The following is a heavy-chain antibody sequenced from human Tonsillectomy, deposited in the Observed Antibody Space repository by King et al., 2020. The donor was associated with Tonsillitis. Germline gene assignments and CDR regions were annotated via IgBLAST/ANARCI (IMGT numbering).Heavy chain of an antibody. J-gene: IGHJ6*03. V-gene: IGHV3-30-3*01. CDR1: GFTFGSYS. D-gene: IGHD2-2*01. Sequence: VQLVESGGGVVQSGRSLRLSCAASGFTFGSYSLHWVRQAPGKGLEWVAVTSFDGSKKYYADSVKGRFSISRDNSENTLFLQMNSLGAEDTAVYYCARDGCSSSSCYHSYYYYYMDVWGRGTTVTVSS. CDR2: TSFDGSKK. CDR3: ARDGCSSSSCYHSYYYYYMDV.